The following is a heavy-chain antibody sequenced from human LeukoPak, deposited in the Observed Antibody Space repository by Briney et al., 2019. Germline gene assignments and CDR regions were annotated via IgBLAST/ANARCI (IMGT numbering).Heavy chain of an antibody. CDR3: AKDSRGGPDYLAAAGYYYGMDV. J-gene: IGHJ6*02. Sequence: PGGSLRLSCAASGFNFSTYAMSWVRQAPAKGLEWVSALSGRGSNTYYADSVKGRFTISRDNSKNTLYLQMNSLRAEGTAVYYCAKDSRGGPDYLAAAGYYYGMDVWGQGTTVTVSS. CDR1: GFNFSTYA. D-gene: IGHD6-13*01. V-gene: IGHV3-23*01. CDR2: LSGRGSNT.